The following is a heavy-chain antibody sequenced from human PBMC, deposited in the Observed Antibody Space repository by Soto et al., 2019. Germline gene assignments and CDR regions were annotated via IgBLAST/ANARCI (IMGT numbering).Heavy chain of an antibody. CDR3: ARDLRAIFGAESYYYYYYGMDV. Sequence: SETLSLTCAVYGGSFSGYYWSWIRQPPGKGLEWIGEINHSGSTNYNPSLKSRVTISVDTSKNQFSLKLSSVTAADTAVYYCARDLRAIFGAESYYYYYYGMDVWGQGTTVTVSS. CDR2: INHSGST. V-gene: IGHV4-34*01. CDR1: GGSFSGYY. D-gene: IGHD3-3*01. J-gene: IGHJ6*02.